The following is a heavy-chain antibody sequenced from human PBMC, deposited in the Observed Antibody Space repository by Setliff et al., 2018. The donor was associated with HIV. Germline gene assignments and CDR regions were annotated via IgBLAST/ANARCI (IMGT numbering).Heavy chain of an antibody. V-gene: IGHV4-61*09. CDR3: AKRTFGSGRFDP. CDR2: IHTTGST. D-gene: IGHD3-16*01. CDR1: GDSISSGSYY. J-gene: IGHJ5*02. Sequence: SETLSLTCSVSGDSISSGSYYWSWIRLPAGKGLEWIGQIHTTGSTNYNPSLKSRVTISIDTSKNQFSLKLNSVTATDTAVYYCAKRTFGSGRFDPWGQGTLVT.